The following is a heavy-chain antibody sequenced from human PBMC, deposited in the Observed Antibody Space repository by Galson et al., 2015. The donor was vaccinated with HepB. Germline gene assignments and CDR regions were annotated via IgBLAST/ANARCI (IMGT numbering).Heavy chain of an antibody. Sequence: SLRLSCAASGFTFSSYAMSWVRQAPGEGLEWVSAISGSGGSTYYADSVNGRFTISSNHSKNTLYLQMKSLRAEDTAVYYCAKLGCSGGSCFSGAKHVDYWGQGALVTVSS. CDR3: AKLGCSGGSCFSGAKHVDY. J-gene: IGHJ4*02. CDR2: ISGSGGST. CDR1: GFTFSSYA. V-gene: IGHV3-23*01. D-gene: IGHD2-15*01.